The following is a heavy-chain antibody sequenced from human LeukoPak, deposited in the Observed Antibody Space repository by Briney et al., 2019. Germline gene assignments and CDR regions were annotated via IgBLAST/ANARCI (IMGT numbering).Heavy chain of an antibody. Sequence: SETLSLTCTVSGGSSSSYYWSWIRQPPGKGREWIGYIYYSGSTNYKSSLKSRVTISVDTSKNQFSLKLSSVTGADTAVYYCARTTEGGYSYGYFYYYYMDVWGKGTTVTISS. V-gene: IGHV4-59*01. CDR1: GGSSSSYY. D-gene: IGHD5-18*01. J-gene: IGHJ6*03. CDR2: IYYSGST. CDR3: ARTTEGGYSYGYFYYYYMDV.